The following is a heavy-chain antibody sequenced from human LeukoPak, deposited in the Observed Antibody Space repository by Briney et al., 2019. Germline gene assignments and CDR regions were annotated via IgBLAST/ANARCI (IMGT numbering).Heavy chain of an antibody. CDR2: IYDSGST. CDR1: GGSISSYY. V-gene: IGHV4-59*01. CDR3: ARVGRGGRVSSSWSIDY. D-gene: IGHD6-13*01. Sequence: SETLSLTCTVSGGSISSYYWSWIRQPPGKGLEWIGYIYDSGSTNYNPSLKSRVTISVDTSKNQFSLKLSSVTAADTAVYYCARVGRGGRVSSSWSIDYWGQGTLVTVSS. J-gene: IGHJ4*02.